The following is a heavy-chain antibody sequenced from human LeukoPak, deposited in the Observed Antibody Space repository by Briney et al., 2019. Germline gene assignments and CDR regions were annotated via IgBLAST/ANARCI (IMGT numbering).Heavy chain of an antibody. J-gene: IGHJ4*02. CDR1: GGTFSNYA. V-gene: IGHV1-69*05. Sequence: SVKVSCKASGGTFSNYAINWVRQAPGQGLEWMGGTIPIFGTANYAQKFQGRVTITTDESTSTAYMELSSLRSEDTAVYYCARVFARGGEISGSYYYYWGQGTLVTVSS. CDR2: TIPIFGTA. CDR3: ARVFARGGEISGSYYYY. D-gene: IGHD1-26*01.